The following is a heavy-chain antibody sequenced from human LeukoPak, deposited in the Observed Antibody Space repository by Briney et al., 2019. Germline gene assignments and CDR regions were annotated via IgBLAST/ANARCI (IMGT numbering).Heavy chain of an antibody. V-gene: IGHV3-21*01. Sequence: GGSLRLSCAASGFTFSSYSMSWVRQAPGKGLEWVSSISSSSSYIYYADSVKGRFTISRDNAKNSLYLQMNSLRAEDTAVYYCARDYGGPNWFDPWGQGTLVTVSS. J-gene: IGHJ5*02. D-gene: IGHD4-23*01. CDR3: ARDYGGPNWFDP. CDR1: GFTFSSYS. CDR2: ISSSSSYI.